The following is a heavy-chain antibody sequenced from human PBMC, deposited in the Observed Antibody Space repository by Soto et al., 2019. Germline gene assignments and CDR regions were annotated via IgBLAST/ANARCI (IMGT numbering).Heavy chain of an antibody. CDR1: GFTFSDYY. J-gene: IGHJ2*01. D-gene: IGHD6-13*01. Sequence: QVQLVESGGGLVKPGGSLRLSCAASGFTFSDYYMSWIRQAPGKGLEWVSYISSSSSYTNYADSVKGRFTISRDNAKNSLYLQMNSLRAEDTAVYYCARGFMGSSSWYEDWYFDLWGRGTLVTVSS. CDR3: ARGFMGSSSWYEDWYFDL. V-gene: IGHV3-11*06. CDR2: ISSSSSYT.